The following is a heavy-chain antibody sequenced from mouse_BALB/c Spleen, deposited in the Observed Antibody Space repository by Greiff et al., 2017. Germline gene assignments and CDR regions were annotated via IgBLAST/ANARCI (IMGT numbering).Heavy chain of an antibody. J-gene: IGHJ4*01. CDR3: VRDGVEGDYAMDY. V-gene: IGHV2-9-2*01. D-gene: IGHD1-3*01. CDR2: IWTGGGT. Sequence: VQLVESGPGLVAPSQSLSITCTVSGFSLTSYDISWIRQPPGKGLEWLGVIWTGGGTNYNSAFMSRLSISKDNSKSQVFLKMNSLQTDDTAIYYCVRDGVEGDYAMDYWGQGTSVTVSS. CDR1: GFSLTSYD.